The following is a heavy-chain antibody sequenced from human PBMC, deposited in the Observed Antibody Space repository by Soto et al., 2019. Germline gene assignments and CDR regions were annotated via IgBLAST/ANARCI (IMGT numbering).Heavy chain of an antibody. J-gene: IGHJ4*02. V-gene: IGHV1-3*01. CDR2: INAANGDT. CDR1: GYTFTSYP. D-gene: IGHD3-22*01. Sequence: ASVKVSCKASGYTFTSYPMHWVRQAPGQGLEWMGWINAANGDTKYSQKFQGRVTITRDPSAITAYMELSSLRSEDTAVYYCARDWTHYASSGPGDYWGQGTLVTVSS. CDR3: ARDWTHYASSGPGDY.